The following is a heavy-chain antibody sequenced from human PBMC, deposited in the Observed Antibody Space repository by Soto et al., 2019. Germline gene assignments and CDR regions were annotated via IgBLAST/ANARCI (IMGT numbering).Heavy chain of an antibody. D-gene: IGHD6-6*01. CDR2: IYTSGST. CDR3: ARVRIATRTGAYGMDV. J-gene: IGHJ6*02. V-gene: IGHV4-4*07. Sequence: LSLTFTVSGXSISSYYWSWIRQPAGKGLEWIGRIYTSGSTNYNPSLKSRVTMSVDTSKNQFSLKLSSVTAADTAVYYCARVRIATRTGAYGMDVWGQGTTVTVSS. CDR1: GXSISSYY.